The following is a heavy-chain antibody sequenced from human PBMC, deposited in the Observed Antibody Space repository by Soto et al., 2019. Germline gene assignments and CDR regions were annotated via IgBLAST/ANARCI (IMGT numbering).Heavy chain of an antibody. J-gene: IGHJ6*02. CDR3: XXXXXXXXXXXGMDV. Sequence: EVQLLESGGGLVQPGGSLRLSCAASGFTFSSYAMSWVRQAPGKGLEWVXAISGSGGSTYYADSVKGRFTISRDNXXXXXXXXXXXXXXXXXXXXXXXXXXXXXXXXXGMDVWGQGTTVTVSS. V-gene: IGHV3-23*01. CDR1: GFTFSSYA. CDR2: ISGSGGST.